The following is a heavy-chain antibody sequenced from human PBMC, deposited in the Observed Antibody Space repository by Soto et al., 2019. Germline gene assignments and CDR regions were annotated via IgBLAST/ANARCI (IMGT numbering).Heavy chain of an antibody. D-gene: IGHD6-6*01. V-gene: IGHV1-69*13. CDR1: GGTFSNSA. Sequence: SVKVSCKASGGTFSNSAIAWVRQAPGQGHEWLGMIIPIFTTTNYAQKFKDRLTISADGSTSTAYMELSGLKSEDTAVYFCARPSGLLGQYSALVDYWGQGTLVTVS. CDR2: IIPIFTTT. CDR3: ARPSGLLGQYSALVDY. J-gene: IGHJ4*02.